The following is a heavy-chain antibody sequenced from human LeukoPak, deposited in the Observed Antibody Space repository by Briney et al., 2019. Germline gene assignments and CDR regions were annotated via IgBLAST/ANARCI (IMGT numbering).Heavy chain of an antibody. V-gene: IGHV4-34*01. CDR1: GGSFNGYY. CDR3: ARGLRDTAMVFFDY. CDR2: INHSGST. D-gene: IGHD5-18*01. Sequence: SETLSLTCAVYGGSFNGYYWSWIPQPPGKGREGIGEINHSGSTNYNPSLKSRITISVETSNNQFSLKLSSVTAADTAVYYCARGLRDTAMVFFDYWGQGTLVTVSS. J-gene: IGHJ4*02.